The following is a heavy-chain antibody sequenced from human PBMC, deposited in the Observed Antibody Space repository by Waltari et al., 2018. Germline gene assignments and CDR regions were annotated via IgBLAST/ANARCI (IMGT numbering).Heavy chain of an antibody. CDR2: IYPADSDT. J-gene: IGHJ6*02. D-gene: IGHD6-19*01. V-gene: IGHV5-51*01. CDR1: GYSFTSYW. CDR3: ARKMAQGLVTRMAYGMDV. Sequence: EVQLVQSGAEVKKPGESLKISCKGSGYSFTSYWIGWVRQMPGKGLEWMGIIYPADSDTRYSPSFPGQVTISADKSLSTAYLQWSSLKASDTAMYYCARKMAQGLVTRMAYGMDVWGPGTTVTVSS.